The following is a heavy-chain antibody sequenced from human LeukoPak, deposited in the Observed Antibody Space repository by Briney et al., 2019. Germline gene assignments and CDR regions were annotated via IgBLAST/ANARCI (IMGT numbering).Heavy chain of an antibody. CDR2: IYHSGST. CDR3: ARERSGSEIFARSFDI. D-gene: IGHD3-3*01. J-gene: IGHJ3*02. CDR1: GGSISSSNW. V-gene: IGHV4-4*02. Sequence: SGTLSLTCAVSGGSISSSNWWSWVRQPPGKGLEWIGEIYHSGSTNYNPSLKSRITISVDKSKNQFSLKLASVTAADTAVYYCARERSGSEIFARSFDIWGQGTMVTVSS.